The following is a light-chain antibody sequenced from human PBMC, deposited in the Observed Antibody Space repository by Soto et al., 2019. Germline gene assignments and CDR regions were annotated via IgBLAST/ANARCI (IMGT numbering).Light chain of an antibody. V-gene: IGKV1-5*03. CDR1: QSISNR. CDR3: QQYNTYSWT. Sequence: DIQKTQFASTLSASVGDRVTITCRASQSISNRLAWFQQKSGEAPNLLIHKASSLESGVPSRFSGSGSGTEFTLTISSLQPDDFATYYCQQYNTYSWTFGQGTKV. J-gene: IGKJ1*01. CDR2: KAS.